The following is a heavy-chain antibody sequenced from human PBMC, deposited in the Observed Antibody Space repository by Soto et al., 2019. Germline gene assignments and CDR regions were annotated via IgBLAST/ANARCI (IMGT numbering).Heavy chain of an antibody. CDR3: ATRPLLPGAP. J-gene: IGHJ3*01. CDR2: IYSGGST. CDR1: GVTFSSNG. V-gene: IGHV3-53*01. D-gene: IGHD3-22*01. Sequence: PGGSLRLSCAAAGVTFSSNGMNLVRQAPGKGLEWVSLIYSGGSTYYADSVKGRFTISRDNSKNTLYLQMSSLRAEDTAVYYCATRPLLPGAPWGQGTMVTVSS.